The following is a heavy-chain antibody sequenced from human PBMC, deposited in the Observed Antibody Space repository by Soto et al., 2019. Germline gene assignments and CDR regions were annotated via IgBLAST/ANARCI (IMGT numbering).Heavy chain of an antibody. V-gene: IGHV3-11*01. J-gene: IGHJ4*02. CDR1: GFIFSNYY. CDR3: ARAAARYYFDY. CDR2: ISSRDLSI. Sequence: PGGSLRLSCTASGFIFSNYYMSWIRQAPGKGLEWVSSISSRDLSIYYADSVKGRFTISRDNAKNSLYLQMNSLRAEDTAVYYCARAAARYYFDYWGQGTLVTVSS. D-gene: IGHD6-6*01.